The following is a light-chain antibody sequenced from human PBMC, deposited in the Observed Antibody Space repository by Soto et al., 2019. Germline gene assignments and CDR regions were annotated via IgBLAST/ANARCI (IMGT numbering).Light chain of an antibody. V-gene: IGKV1-33*01. CDR1: QDVSNY. CDR3: QQYSNLIT. J-gene: IGKJ5*01. Sequence: DIQMTQSPSSLPASVGDRVTITCQASQDVSNYLNWYQQKLGKAPKLLIYDASNLETGVPSRLSGSGSGTFFSFTIRSLQPEDFATYYCQQYSNLITFGQGTRLEIK. CDR2: DAS.